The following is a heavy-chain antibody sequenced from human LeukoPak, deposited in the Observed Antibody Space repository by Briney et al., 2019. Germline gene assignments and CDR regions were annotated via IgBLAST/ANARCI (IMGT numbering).Heavy chain of an antibody. CDR3: ARDLEYYYDSSGYSPTSLPDV. V-gene: IGHV3-11*01. CDR1: GFTFSDYY. Sequence: GGSLRLSCAASGFTFSDYYMSWIRPAPGKGLEWVSYISSSGSTIYYADSVKGRLTISRDNAKNTLYLQMNSLRAEDTAVYYCARDLEYYYDSSGYSPTSLPDVWGQGTTVTVSS. J-gene: IGHJ6*02. D-gene: IGHD3-22*01. CDR2: ISSSGSTI.